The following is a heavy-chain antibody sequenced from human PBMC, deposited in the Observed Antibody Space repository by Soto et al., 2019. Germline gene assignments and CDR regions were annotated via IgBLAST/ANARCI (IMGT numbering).Heavy chain of an antibody. CDR1: GVSISSGGYY. J-gene: IGHJ6*02. CDR2: IYYSGST. V-gene: IGHV4-31*03. CDR3: ARDKDYYGMDV. Sequence: SETLSLTCTVSGVSISSGGYYWSWIRQHPGKGLEWIGYIYYSGSTYYNPSLKSRVTISVDTSKNQFSLKLSSVTAADTAVYYCARDKDYYGMDVWGQGTTVTVSS.